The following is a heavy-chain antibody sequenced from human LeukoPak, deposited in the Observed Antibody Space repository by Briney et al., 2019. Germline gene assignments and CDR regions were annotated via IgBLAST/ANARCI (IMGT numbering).Heavy chain of an antibody. CDR3: ARGQQWLVRY. J-gene: IGHJ4*02. D-gene: IGHD6-19*01. CDR1: GGTFSSYA. Sequence: ASVKVSCKASGGTFSSYAISWVRQAPGQGLEWMGRIIPILSIANYAQKFQGRVTTTADKSTSTAYMELSSLRSEDTAVYYCARGQQWLVRYWGQGTLVTVSS. V-gene: IGHV1-69*04. CDR2: IIPILSIA.